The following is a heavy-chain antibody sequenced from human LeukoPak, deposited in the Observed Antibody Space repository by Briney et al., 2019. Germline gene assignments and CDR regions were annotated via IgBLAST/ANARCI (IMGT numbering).Heavy chain of an antibody. Sequence: VKVSCKASGGTFSSYAISWVRQAPGQGLEWMGGIIPIFGTANYAQKFQGRVTITADESTSTAYMELRSLRSDDTAVYYCAKVYCSGGSCQQGDFDYWGQGTLVTVSS. CDR3: AKVYCSGGSCQQGDFDY. CDR2: IIPIFGTA. J-gene: IGHJ4*02. CDR1: GGTFSSYA. V-gene: IGHV1-69*01. D-gene: IGHD2-15*01.